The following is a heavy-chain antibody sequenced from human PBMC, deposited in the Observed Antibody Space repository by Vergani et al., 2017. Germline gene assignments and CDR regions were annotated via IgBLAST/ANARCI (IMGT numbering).Heavy chain of an antibody. CDR1: GGSISSGSYY. D-gene: IGHD6-19*01. CDR3: ARQPSGWYLDYFDY. V-gene: IGHV4-39*01. Sequence: QVQLQESGPGLVKPSQTLSLTCTVSGGSISSGSYYWGWIRQPPGKGLEWIGSIYYSGSTYYNPSLKSRVTISVDTSKYQFSLKLSSVTAADTAVYYCARQPSGWYLDYFDYWGQGTLVTVSS. J-gene: IGHJ4*02. CDR2: IYYSGST.